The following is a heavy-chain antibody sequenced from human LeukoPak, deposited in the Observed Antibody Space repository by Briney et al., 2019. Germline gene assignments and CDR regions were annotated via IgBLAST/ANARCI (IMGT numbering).Heavy chain of an antibody. CDR1: GYTFTSYD. D-gene: IGHD1-26*01. Sequence: ASVKVSCKASGYTFTSYDINWVRQATGQGLEWMGWMNPNSGNTGYAQKFQGRVTITADESTSTAYMELSSLRSEDTAVYYCARYSTSGYYYYYMDVWGKGTTVTVSS. CDR3: ARYSTSGYYYYYMDV. CDR2: MNPNSGNT. J-gene: IGHJ6*03. V-gene: IGHV1-8*03.